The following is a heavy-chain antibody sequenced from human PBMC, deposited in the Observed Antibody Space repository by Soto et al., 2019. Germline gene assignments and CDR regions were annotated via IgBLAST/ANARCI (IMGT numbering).Heavy chain of an antibody. Sequence: PPETLSLTCTVSGGSVSSGSYYWSWIRQPPGKGLEWIGYIYYSGSANYNPSLKSRVTISVDISKSQFSLRLTSVTAADTAVYYCARYNAASGTYYFDSWGQGALVTVSS. CDR3: ARYNAASGTYYFDS. CDR2: IYYSGSA. D-gene: IGHD6-13*01. J-gene: IGHJ4*02. CDR1: GGSVSSGSYY. V-gene: IGHV4-61*01.